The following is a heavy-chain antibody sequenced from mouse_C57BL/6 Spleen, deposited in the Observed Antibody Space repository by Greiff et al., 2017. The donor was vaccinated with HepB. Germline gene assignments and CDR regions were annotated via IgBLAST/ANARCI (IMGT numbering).Heavy chain of an antibody. Sequence: QVQLQQPGAELVMPGASVKLSCKASGYTFTSYWMHWVKQRPGQGLEWIGEIDPSDSYTNYNQKFKGKSTLTVDKSSSTAYMQLSSLTSEDSAVYYYARSYYGSHYFDYWGQGTTLTVSS. CDR1: GYTFTSYW. D-gene: IGHD1-1*01. J-gene: IGHJ2*01. V-gene: IGHV1-69*01. CDR2: IDPSDSYT. CDR3: ARSYYGSHYFDY.